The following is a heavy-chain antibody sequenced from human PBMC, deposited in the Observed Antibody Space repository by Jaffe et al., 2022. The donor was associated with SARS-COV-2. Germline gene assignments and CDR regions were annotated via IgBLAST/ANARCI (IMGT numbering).Heavy chain of an antibody. CDR3: ARHVWEAAAGTGSVWWFDP. CDR2: IYYSGST. J-gene: IGHJ5*02. CDR1: GGSISSSSYY. V-gene: IGHV4-39*01. Sequence: QLQLQESGPGLVKPSETLSLTCTVSGGSISSSSYYWGWIRQPPGKGLEWIGSIYYSGSTYYNPSLKSRVTISVDTSKNQFSLKLSSVTAADTAVYYCARHVWEAAAGTGSVWWFDPWGQGTLVTVSS. D-gene: IGHD6-13*01.